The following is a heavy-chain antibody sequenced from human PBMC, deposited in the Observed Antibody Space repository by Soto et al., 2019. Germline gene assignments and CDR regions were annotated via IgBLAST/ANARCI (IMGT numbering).Heavy chain of an antibody. Sequence: GGSLRLSCAASGFTLSSYAMSWVRQAPGKGLEWVSSISATGDSTYYADSVRGRFSISRDKSKNRLDLHMNSLRAEDTAVYYCAKYDSRPRYYNGMDVWGQGTTVTVSS. CDR3: AKYDSRPRYYNGMDV. V-gene: IGHV3-23*01. CDR1: GFTLSSYA. J-gene: IGHJ6*02. CDR2: ISATGDST. D-gene: IGHD3-16*01.